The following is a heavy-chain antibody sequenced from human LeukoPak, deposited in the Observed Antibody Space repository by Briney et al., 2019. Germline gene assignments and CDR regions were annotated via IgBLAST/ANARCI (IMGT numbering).Heavy chain of an antibody. V-gene: IGHV4-39*01. CDR3: ARDCCSSTSCYDY. D-gene: IGHD2-2*01. Sequence: PSETLSLTCTVYGRSISSGSYYSGWIRQPPGNGLEWIGSIYYSGSTYYNPSLKSRVTISVDTSKNQFSLKLSSVTAADTAVYYCARDCCSSTSCYDYWGQGTLVTVSS. J-gene: IGHJ4*02. CDR2: IYYSGST. CDR1: GRSISSGSYY.